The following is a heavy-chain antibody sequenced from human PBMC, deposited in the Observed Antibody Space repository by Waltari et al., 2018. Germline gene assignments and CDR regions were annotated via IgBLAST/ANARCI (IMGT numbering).Heavy chain of an antibody. CDR1: GGSISSYY. J-gene: IGHJ4*02. V-gene: IGHV4-59*01. Sequence: QVQLQESGPGLVKPSATLSLTCTVSGGSISSYYWSWIRQPPGKGLEWIGYIYYSGSTNYNPSLKSRVTISVDTSKNQFSLKLSSVTAADTAVYYCARDHPTGAYDYWGQGTLVTVSS. CDR3: ARDHPTGAYDY. CDR2: IYYSGST. D-gene: IGHD3-10*01.